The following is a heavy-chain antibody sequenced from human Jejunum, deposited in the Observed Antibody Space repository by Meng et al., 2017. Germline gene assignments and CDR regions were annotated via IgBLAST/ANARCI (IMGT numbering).Heavy chain of an antibody. CDR2: IHPGDSNI. Sequence: GESLKISCKGSGYTFTNYWIAWVRQMPGKGLEYMGIIHPGDSNIKYSPSFQGQVTMSADKSFTTAYLQWSSLKASDTAMYYCARLGYCSGDTCYSYYTNWGQGTLVTVSS. CDR3: ARLGYCSGDTCYSYYTN. V-gene: IGHV5-51*01. J-gene: IGHJ4*02. D-gene: IGHD2-15*01. CDR1: GYTFTNYW.